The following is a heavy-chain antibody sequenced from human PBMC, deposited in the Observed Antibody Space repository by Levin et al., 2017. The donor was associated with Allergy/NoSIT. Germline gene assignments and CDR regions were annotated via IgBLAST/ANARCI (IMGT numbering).Heavy chain of an antibody. J-gene: IGHJ4*02. CDR1: GGSTTSNNW. V-gene: IGHV4-4*02. D-gene: IGHD6-25*01. Sequence: GSLRLSCAITGGSTTSNNWWSWVRQPPGKGLEWMGEIYHVGGTNYKPSLEGRITISVDNSKNQVFLRLSSVTAADTAIYYCAREAGAATFKGFDYWGQGILVTVSS. CDR2: IYHVGGT. CDR3: AREAGAATFKGFDY.